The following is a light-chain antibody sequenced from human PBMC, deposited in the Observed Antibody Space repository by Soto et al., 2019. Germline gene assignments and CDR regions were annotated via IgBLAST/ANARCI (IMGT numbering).Light chain of an antibody. J-gene: IGLJ2*01. CDR1: SDYSTYA. Sequence: QSVLTQSPSASASLGASVKLTCTLSSDYSTYAVAWHQQQPEKGPRYLMRLNSDDIHSKGDGIPDRFSSSSSGAERYLTISSLQSEDEADYYCQTWGTGIRVVFGGGTKVTVL. V-gene: IGLV4-69*01. CDR3: QTWGTGIRVV. CDR2: LNSDDIH.